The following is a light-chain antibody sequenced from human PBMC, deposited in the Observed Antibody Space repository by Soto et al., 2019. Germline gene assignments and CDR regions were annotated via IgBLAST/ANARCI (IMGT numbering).Light chain of an antibody. J-gene: IGKJ4*01. CDR2: GAS. Sequence: EVVLTQSPGTLSLPPGERATLSCRASQSVRSSYLAWYQQKPGQAPRLLIYGASSRATGIPDRFSGSGSETDCTLTISRLEPEDSAVYYCQPYGRSPPKLTFGGGTKLEIK. CDR1: QSVRSSY. V-gene: IGKV3-20*01. CDR3: QPYGRSPPKLT.